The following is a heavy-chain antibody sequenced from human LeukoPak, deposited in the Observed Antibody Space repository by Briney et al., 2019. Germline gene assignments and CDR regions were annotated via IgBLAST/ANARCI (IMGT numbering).Heavy chain of an antibody. CDR1: GFTFSGYA. Sequence: GGSLRLSCAASGFTFSGYAIHWVRQAPGKGLEWVAVISSDGRDKHHADSVKGRFTISRDNSKNTLYLQTNSLRAEDTAVYYCARDLRRFAAYYFDYWGQGALVTVSS. J-gene: IGHJ4*02. V-gene: IGHV3-30*03. CDR3: ARDLRRFAAYYFDY. CDR2: ISSDGRDK. D-gene: IGHD5/OR15-5a*01.